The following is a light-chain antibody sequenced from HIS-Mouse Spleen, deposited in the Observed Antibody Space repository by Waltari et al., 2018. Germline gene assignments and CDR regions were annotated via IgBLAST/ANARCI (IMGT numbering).Light chain of an antibody. CDR2: DDS. J-gene: IGLJ3*02. CDR1: NLGKKV. V-gene: IGLV3-21*02. Sequence: SYVLTQPPSVSVAPGQTARITCGGNNLGKKVWPSYQQKPGQAPVLVVYDDSDRPSGIPERFSGSNSGNTATLTISRVEAGDEADYYCQVWDSSSDHWVFGGGTKLTVL. CDR3: QVWDSSSDHWV.